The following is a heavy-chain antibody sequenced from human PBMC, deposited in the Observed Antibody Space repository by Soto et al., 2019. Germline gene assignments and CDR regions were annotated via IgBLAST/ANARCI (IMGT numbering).Heavy chain of an antibody. CDR2: IYYSGST. D-gene: IGHD4-17*01. Sequence: PSETLSLTCTVSGGSISSSSYYWGWIRQPPGKGLEWIGSIYYSGSTYYNPSLKSRVTISVDTSKNQFSLKLSSVTAADTAVYYCARHAEPTVTFYYFDYWGQGTLVTVSS. CDR1: GGSISSSSYY. CDR3: ARHAEPTVTFYYFDY. J-gene: IGHJ4*02. V-gene: IGHV4-39*01.